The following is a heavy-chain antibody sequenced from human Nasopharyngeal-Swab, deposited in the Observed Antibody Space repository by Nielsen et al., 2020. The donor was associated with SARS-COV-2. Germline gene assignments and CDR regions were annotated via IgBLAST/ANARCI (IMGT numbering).Heavy chain of an antibody. CDR3: TRDDFWSGYYLL. CDR1: GFTFGDYA. D-gene: IGHD3-3*01. J-gene: IGHJ4*02. V-gene: IGHV3-49*04. CDR2: IRSKAYGGTT. Sequence: SLKISCPASGFTFGDYAMSWVRQAPGKGLEWVGFIRSKAYGGTTEYAASVKGRFTISRDDSKSIAYLQMNSLKTEDTAVYYCTRDDFWSGYYLLWGQGTLVTVSS.